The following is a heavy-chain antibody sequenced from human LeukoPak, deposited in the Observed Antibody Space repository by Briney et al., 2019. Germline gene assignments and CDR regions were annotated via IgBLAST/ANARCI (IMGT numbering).Heavy chain of an antibody. CDR2: ISYDGSNK. D-gene: IGHD6-19*01. CDR3: AKDQLRYSSGWYVHPIDY. V-gene: IGHV3-30*18. J-gene: IGHJ4*02. Sequence: PGRSLRLSCAASGFTFSSYGMHWVRQAPGKGLEWVAVISYDGSNKYYADSVKGRFTISRDNSKNTLYLQMNSLRAGDTAVYYCAKDQLRYSSGWYVHPIDYWGQGTLVTVSS. CDR1: GFTFSSYG.